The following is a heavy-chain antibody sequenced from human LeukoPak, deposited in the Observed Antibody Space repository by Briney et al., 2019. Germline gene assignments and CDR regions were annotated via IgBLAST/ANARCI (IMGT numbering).Heavy chain of an antibody. CDR3: VRDSNYHPDC. CDR1: GFTFSTYS. J-gene: IGHJ4*02. Sequence: PGGSLRLSCAASGFTFSTYSMNWVRQAPGKGLEWISYISSSSSTMYYADSVKGRFTISRDNVKNSLDLQMNSLRVEDTAVYYCVRDSNYHPDCWGQGTLVTVSS. CDR2: ISSSSSTM. D-gene: IGHD4-11*01. V-gene: IGHV3-48*01.